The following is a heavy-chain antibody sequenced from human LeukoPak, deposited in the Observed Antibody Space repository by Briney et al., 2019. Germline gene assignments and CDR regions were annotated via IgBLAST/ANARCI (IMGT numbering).Heavy chain of an antibody. CDR3: ARERGRSRQQLDHAFDI. D-gene: IGHD6-13*01. J-gene: IGHJ3*02. CDR1: GFTFSSYS. Sequence: GGSLRLSCAASGFTFSSYSMNWVRQAPGKGLEWVSSISSSSSYIYYADSVKGRFTISRDNAKNSLYLQMNSLRAEDTAVYYCARERGRSRQQLDHAFDIWGPGTMVTVSS. V-gene: IGHV3-21*01. CDR2: ISSSSSYI.